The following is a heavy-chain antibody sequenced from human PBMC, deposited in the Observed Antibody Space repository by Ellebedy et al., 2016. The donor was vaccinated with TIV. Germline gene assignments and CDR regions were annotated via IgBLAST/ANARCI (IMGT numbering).Heavy chain of an antibody. V-gene: IGHV4-39*02. CDR3: GWDCSSSSCRGGY. CDR2: ISYSGDT. J-gene: IGHJ4*02. Sequence: MPSETLSLTCTVSGDSISSSPYHWGWIRQPPGKGLEWIGSISYSGDTYYSPSLKSRVTISVATSKNHFSLKLSSVTAADTAVYYCGWDCSSSSCRGGYWGRGSLVTVSS. CDR1: GDSISSSPYH. D-gene: IGHD2-2*01.